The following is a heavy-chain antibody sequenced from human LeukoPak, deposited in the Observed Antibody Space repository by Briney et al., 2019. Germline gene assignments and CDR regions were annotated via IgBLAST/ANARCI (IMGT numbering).Heavy chain of an antibody. CDR2: IYYSGST. CDR1: GCSISSYY. Sequence: SETLSLTCTVSGCSISSYYWSWIRQPPGKGLEWIGYIYYSGSTSYNPSLKSRVTISVDTSKNQFSLKLSSVTAADTAVYYCARPLTGTTLIFDYWGQGTLVTVSS. CDR3: ARPLTGTTLIFDY. D-gene: IGHD1-7*01. J-gene: IGHJ4*02. V-gene: IGHV4-59*01.